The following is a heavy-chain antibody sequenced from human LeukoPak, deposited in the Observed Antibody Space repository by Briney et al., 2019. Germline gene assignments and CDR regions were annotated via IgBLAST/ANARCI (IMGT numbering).Heavy chain of an antibody. V-gene: IGHV3-66*02. CDR3: ARDGGFGGPGGDNWFDS. Sequence: GGSLRLSCAASGFTVSAKYMSWVRQGPGKGLDWISSIYSDGGTNYAASVKGRFTISRDNSKNTLYLQVNSLRPEDTAVYYCARDGGFGGPGGDNWFDSWGQGALVTVSS. D-gene: IGHD3-16*01. J-gene: IGHJ5*01. CDR2: IYSDGGT. CDR1: GFTVSAKY.